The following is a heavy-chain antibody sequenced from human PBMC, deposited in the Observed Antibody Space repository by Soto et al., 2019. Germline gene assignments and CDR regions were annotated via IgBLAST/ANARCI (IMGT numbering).Heavy chain of an antibody. V-gene: IGHV4-59*01. CDR3: ARVEGSLVTFDY. J-gene: IGHJ4*02. CDR1: GGSISSYY. CDR2: IYYSGST. D-gene: IGHD1-26*01. Sequence: QVQLQESGPGLVKPSETLSLTCTVSGGSISSYYWSWIRQPPGKGLEWIGYIYYSGSTNYNPSLKSRGPISVDTSKNQFSLKLSPVTAADTAVYYCARVEGSLVTFDYWGQGTLVTVSS.